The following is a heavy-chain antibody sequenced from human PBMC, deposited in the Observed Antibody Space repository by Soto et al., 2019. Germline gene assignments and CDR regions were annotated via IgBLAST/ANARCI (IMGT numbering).Heavy chain of an antibody. V-gene: IGHV1-46*02. Sequence: ASVKVSCKASGYTFNCYYMHWVRQAHGQGLERMGIINPSGGSTSYAQKFQGRVTMTRDTSTSTVYMELSSLRSEDTAVYYCARLRDDYGDYGAFDIWRQGTMVTVSS. CDR2: INPSGGST. J-gene: IGHJ3*02. D-gene: IGHD4-17*01. CDR1: GYTFNCYY. CDR3: ARLRDDYGDYGAFDI.